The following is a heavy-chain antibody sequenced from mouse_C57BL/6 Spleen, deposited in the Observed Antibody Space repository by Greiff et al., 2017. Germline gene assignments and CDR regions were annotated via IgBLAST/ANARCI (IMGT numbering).Heavy chain of an antibody. V-gene: IGHV1-5*01. D-gene: IGHD4-1*01. Sequence: VQLQQSGTVLARPGASVKMSCKTSGYTFTSYWMHWVKQRPGQGLGWRGAIYPGNSDTSYNQKFKGKAKLTAVTSASTAYMELSSLTKEDSAVDYCTKGETGAWFAYWGQGTLVTVSA. CDR1: GYTFTSYW. J-gene: IGHJ3*01. CDR2: IYPGNSDT. CDR3: TKGETGAWFAY.